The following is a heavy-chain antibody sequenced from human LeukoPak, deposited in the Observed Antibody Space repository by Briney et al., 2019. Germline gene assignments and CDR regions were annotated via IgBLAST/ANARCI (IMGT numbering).Heavy chain of an antibody. CDR3: ARGLGQRWLYQITAHWFDY. CDR1: GGSFSGYY. J-gene: IGHJ4*02. D-gene: IGHD5-24*01. Sequence: SETLSLTCAVYGGSFSGYYWSWIRQPPGKGLEWIGEINHSGSTNYNPSLKSRVTISVDTSKNQFSLKLSSVTAADTAVYYCARGLGQRWLYQITAHWFDYWGQGTLVTVSS. CDR2: INHSGST. V-gene: IGHV4-34*01.